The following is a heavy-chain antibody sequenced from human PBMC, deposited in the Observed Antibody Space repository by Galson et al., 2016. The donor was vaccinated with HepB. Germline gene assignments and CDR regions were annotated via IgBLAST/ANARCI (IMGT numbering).Heavy chain of an antibody. Sequence: SLRLSCAASGFTFSSYGMHWVRQAPGKGLEWVAVISYDGSIKYYADSVKGRFTISRDNSKNTLYLQMNSLRAEDTAVYYCAKSGRYYGVDHFDYWGQGTLVTVSS. CDR3: AKSGRYYGVDHFDY. CDR2: ISYDGSIK. D-gene: IGHD4-17*01. V-gene: IGHV3-30*18. CDR1: GFTFSSYG. J-gene: IGHJ4*02.